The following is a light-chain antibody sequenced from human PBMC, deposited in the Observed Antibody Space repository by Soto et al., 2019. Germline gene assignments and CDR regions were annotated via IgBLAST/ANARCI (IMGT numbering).Light chain of an antibody. Sequence: DIQMTQSPSSLSASVGDRVTITCRASQNINNYLNWYQQKPGRAPKLLIYDASNLEAGVPSRFRGSGSGTDSTFTISRLQPEDIATYYCQQYENLPTFGQGTRLEIK. CDR3: QQYENLPT. CDR2: DAS. CDR1: QNINNY. V-gene: IGKV1-33*01. J-gene: IGKJ5*01.